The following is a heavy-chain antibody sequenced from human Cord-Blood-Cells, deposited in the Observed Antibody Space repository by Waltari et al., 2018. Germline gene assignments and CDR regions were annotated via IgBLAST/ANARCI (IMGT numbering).Heavy chain of an antibody. CDR1: GGSISSSSYN. CDR2: IDYSGRT. Sequence: QLQLQESGPGLVKPSETLSLTCTVAGGSISSSSYNWGWIRQPPGKGLEWMGSIDYSGRTSSNPSIKSPVTISVDTSKNQFSRKLSSVTAADTAVYYCARSTNYWGQGTLVTVSS. J-gene: IGHJ4*02. V-gene: IGHV4-39*01. CDR3: ARSTNY.